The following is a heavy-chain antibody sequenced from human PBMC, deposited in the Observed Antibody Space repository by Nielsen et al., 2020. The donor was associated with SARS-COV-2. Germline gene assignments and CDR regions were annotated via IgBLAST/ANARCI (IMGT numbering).Heavy chain of an antibody. CDR1: GYSFSNYW. V-gene: IGHV5-10-1*01. Sequence: GESLKISCEGSGYSFSNYWVGWVRQMPGKGLEWMGRIDPSDSYTKFSPSFQGHVSISADKSVSTAYLQWSSLKASDTAMYYCARSPVITFGGVIVHFDYWGQGTLVTVSS. CDR2: IDPSDSYT. D-gene: IGHD3-16*02. J-gene: IGHJ4*02. CDR3: ARSPVITFGGVIVHFDY.